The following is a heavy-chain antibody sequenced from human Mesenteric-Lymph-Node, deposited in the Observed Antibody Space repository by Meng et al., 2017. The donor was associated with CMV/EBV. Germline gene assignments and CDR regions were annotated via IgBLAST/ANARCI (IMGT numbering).Heavy chain of an antibody. CDR2: ISGSGGRT. J-gene: IGHJ4*02. D-gene: IGHD3-3*01. CDR1: GFTFSSSA. Sequence: SGFTFSSSAMSWVRQAPWKGPEWVSVISGSGGRTDYADFVKGRFTISRDDSKNTLDMQMNSLRAEDTAVYYCAKREASTVFGVAFDYWGQGTLVTV. V-gene: IGHV3-23*01. CDR3: AKREASTVFGVAFDY.